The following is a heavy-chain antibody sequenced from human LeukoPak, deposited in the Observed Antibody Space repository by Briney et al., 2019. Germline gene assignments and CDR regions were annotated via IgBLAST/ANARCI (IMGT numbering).Heavy chain of an antibody. D-gene: IGHD6-13*01. Sequence: GRSLRLSCAASGFKFDDYAMHWVRQAPGKGLEWVSGVSWNRNPIDYADSVKGRFTISRDNAKKSLFLQMNSLRPEDTAFYYCVKEGGVAATGPFDYWGQGILVTVSS. V-gene: IGHV3-9*01. CDR2: VSWNRNPI. CDR3: VKEGGVAATGPFDY. CDR1: GFKFDDYA. J-gene: IGHJ4*02.